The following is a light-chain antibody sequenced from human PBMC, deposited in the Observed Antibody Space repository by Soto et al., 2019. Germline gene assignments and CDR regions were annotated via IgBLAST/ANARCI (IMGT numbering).Light chain of an antibody. J-gene: IGKJ1*01. Sequence: DIQLTQSPSTLSASVGDRVTITCRASQSIRSWLAWYQQKPGKAPKFLIYKTSNLESGVLSRFSGSGSGTEFTLTISSLQPDDSATYYCQYENNYCGTFCHGNKVKIK. CDR1: QSIRSW. CDR2: KTS. V-gene: IGKV1-5*03. CDR3: QYENNYCGT.